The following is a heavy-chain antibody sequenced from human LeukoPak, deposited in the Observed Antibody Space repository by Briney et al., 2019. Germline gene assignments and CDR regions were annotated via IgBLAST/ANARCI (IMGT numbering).Heavy chain of an antibody. Sequence: PSETLSLTCTVSGGSISSYYWSWIRQPPGQGLEWIGYIYYSGSTNYNPSLKSRVTISVDTSKNKFSLKLSSVTAADTAVYYCARGPYSYGFIDYWGQGTLVTVSS. CDR2: IYYSGST. V-gene: IGHV4-59*01. CDR3: ARGPYSYGFIDY. D-gene: IGHD5-18*01. J-gene: IGHJ4*02. CDR1: GGSISSYY.